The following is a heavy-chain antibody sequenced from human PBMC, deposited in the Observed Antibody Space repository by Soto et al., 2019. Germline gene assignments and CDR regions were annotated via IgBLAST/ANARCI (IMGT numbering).Heavy chain of an antibody. V-gene: IGHV1-69*06. D-gene: IGHD3-22*01. J-gene: IGHJ6*02. CDR3: ARGIGDSSGYTWYYYGMDV. CDR2: IIPIFGTA. Sequence: SVKVSCKASGGTFSSYPISWVRQAPGQGLECMGGIIPIFGTANYAQKFQGRVTITADKSTSTAYMELSSLRSEDTAVYYCARGIGDSSGYTWYYYGMDVWGQGTTVTVSS. CDR1: GGTFSSYP.